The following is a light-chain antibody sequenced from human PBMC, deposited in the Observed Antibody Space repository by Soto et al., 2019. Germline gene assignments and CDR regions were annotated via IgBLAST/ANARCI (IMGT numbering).Light chain of an antibody. Sequence: QSVLTQPPSASGSPGQSVTISCTGTSSDVGYYNYVSWYQQYPGKAPKLMIYEVNNRPSGVPDRFSGSRSGNTASLTVSGLQAEDEASYYCSSHAGRNNYVIFGGGTKLTVL. J-gene: IGLJ2*01. CDR3: SSHAGRNNYVI. CDR1: SSDVGYYNY. V-gene: IGLV2-8*01. CDR2: EVN.